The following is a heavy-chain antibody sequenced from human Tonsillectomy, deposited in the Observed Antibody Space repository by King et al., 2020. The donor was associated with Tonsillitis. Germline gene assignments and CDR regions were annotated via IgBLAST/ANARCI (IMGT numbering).Heavy chain of an antibody. V-gene: IGHV3-9*01. CDR3: AKDIFPRQWEPLPFDY. CDR2: ISWNSGRL. J-gene: IGHJ4*02. CDR1: GFIFDDYA. D-gene: IGHD1-26*01. Sequence: QLVQSGGGLVQPGRSLRLACAASGFIFDDYAMHWVRQAPGKGLEWVSGISWNSGRLDYMDSVKGRFTISRDNAKNSLYLQMNSLRAEDTALYYCAKDIFPRQWEPLPFDYWGQGTLVTVSS.